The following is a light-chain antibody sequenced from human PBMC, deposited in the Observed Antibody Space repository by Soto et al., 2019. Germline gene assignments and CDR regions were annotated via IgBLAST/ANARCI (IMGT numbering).Light chain of an antibody. J-gene: IGKJ2*01. V-gene: IGKV1-5*01. CDR2: DAS. Sequence: DIQMTQSPPTLSASVGDRVTITCRASQSISSWLAWYQQKPGKAPKLLIYDASTLESGVPSRFSGSGSGTEFTLTISSLQPDDLATYYCQQYSSYSTFGQGTKLEIK. CDR3: QQYSSYST. CDR1: QSISSW.